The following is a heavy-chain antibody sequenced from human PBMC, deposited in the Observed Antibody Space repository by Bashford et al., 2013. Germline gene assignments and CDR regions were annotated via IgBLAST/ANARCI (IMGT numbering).Heavy chain of an antibody. CDR3: AKGSSSPTIFDY. CDR2: IKSKTDGGTA. CDR1: GFIFSNAW. V-gene: IGHV3-15*01. J-gene: IGHJ4*02. Sequence: SGGSLRLSCAASGFIFSNAWMSWVRQAPGKGLEWVGRIKSKTDGGTADCAAPVKGRFIISRDDSKNTLYLQMNSLRAEDTAVYYCAKGSSSPTIFDYWGQGTLVTVSS. D-gene: IGHD6-6*01.